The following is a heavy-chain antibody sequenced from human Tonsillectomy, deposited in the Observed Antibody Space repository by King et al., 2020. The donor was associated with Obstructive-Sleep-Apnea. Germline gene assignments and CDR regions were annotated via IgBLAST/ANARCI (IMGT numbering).Heavy chain of an antibody. CDR2: IDPSDSYT. Sequence: VQLVESGAEVKKPGESLRISCKGSGYSFTSYWISWVRQMPGKGLEWMGRIDPSDSYTNYSPSFQGHVTISADKSISTAYLQWSSLKASDTAMYYCARQVRTYSSSWHYFDYWGQGTLVTVSS. CDR3: ARQVRTYSSSWHYFDY. D-gene: IGHD6-13*01. J-gene: IGHJ4*02. CDR1: GYSFTSYW. V-gene: IGHV5-10-1*01.